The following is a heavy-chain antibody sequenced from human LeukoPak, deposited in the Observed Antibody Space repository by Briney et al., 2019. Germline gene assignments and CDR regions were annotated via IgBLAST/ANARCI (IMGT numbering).Heavy chain of an antibody. Sequence: GESLKISCKGSGYSFTSYCIGWVRQMPGKGLEWMGIIYPGDSDTRYSPSFQGQVTISADKSISTAYLQWSSLKASDTTMYYCASYTGSCGGDCYSHFPYYFDYWGQGTLVTVSS. CDR2: IYPGDSDT. D-gene: IGHD2-21*02. CDR1: GYSFTSYC. V-gene: IGHV5-51*01. CDR3: ASYTGSCGGDCYSHFPYYFDY. J-gene: IGHJ4*02.